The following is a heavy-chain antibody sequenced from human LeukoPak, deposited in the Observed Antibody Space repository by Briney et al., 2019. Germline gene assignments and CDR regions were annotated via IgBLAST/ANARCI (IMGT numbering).Heavy chain of an antibody. D-gene: IGHD3-22*01. J-gene: IGHJ4*02. V-gene: IGHV3-74*01. CDR1: GFSFRTHW. CDR3: GSLTVVARDH. CDR2: INSDGSRT. Sequence: GGSLRLSCAASGFSFRTHWMHWVRQAPGKGLVCVAQINSDGSRTSYADSVKGRFTISRDNAKNTLYLEMISLRAEDTAVYYCGSLTVVARDHWGQGTLVTVSS.